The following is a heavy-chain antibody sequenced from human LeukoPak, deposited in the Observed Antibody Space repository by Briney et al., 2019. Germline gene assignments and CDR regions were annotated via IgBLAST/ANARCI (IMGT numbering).Heavy chain of an antibody. V-gene: IGHV5-51*01. Sequence: GESLKISCKGSGYNFDTYWIAWMRQMPGKGLEWMGIIYPADSDTRYRPSFQGQVTISADKSITTAYLQWSSLKASDTAMYYCARHHEAYYYGSGSSYWGQGTLVTVSS. CDR1: GYNFDTYW. D-gene: IGHD3-10*01. CDR2: IYPADSDT. J-gene: IGHJ4*02. CDR3: ARHHEAYYYGSGSSY.